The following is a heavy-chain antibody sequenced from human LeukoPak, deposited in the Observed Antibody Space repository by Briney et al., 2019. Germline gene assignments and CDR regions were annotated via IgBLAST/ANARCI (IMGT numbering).Heavy chain of an antibody. D-gene: IGHD6-19*01. CDR2: VYYSGST. CDR3: ARGGWYPESFQH. Sequence: SETLSLTCTVSGGSISSYYWNWIRQPPGKGLEWIGYVYYSGSTNYNPSLKSRVTISVDTSKNQFSLKLSSVTAADTAVYYCARGGWYPESFQHWGQGALVTVSS. J-gene: IGHJ1*01. CDR1: GGSISSYY. V-gene: IGHV4-59*01.